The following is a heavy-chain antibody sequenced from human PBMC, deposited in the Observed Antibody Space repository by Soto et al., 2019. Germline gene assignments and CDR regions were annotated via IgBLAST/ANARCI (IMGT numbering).Heavy chain of an antibody. J-gene: IGHJ6*02. CDR3: AAGGDYYDSSGRPYYYYYGMDV. CDR2: IVVGSGNT. D-gene: IGHD3-22*01. V-gene: IGHV1-58*01. CDR1: GFTFTSSA. Sequence: SVKVSCKASGFTFTSSAVQWVRQARGQRLEWIGWIVVGSGNTNYAQKFQERVTITRDMSTSTAYMELSSLRSEDTAVYYCAAGGDYYDSSGRPYYYYYGMDVWGQGTTVTVSS.